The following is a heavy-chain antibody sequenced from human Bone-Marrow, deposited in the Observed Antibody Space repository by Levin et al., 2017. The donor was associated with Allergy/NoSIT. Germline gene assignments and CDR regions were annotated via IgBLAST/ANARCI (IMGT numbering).Heavy chain of an antibody. D-gene: IGHD2-21*02. Sequence: SETLSLTCTVSGGSISSSSYFWSWVRQSTGKGLEWIGRVDPSGSANYNPSLKSRVTISVDRSKNQFSLELTSVTAADTAVYYCGLYEGDDTFDYWGQGTLVTVSS. J-gene: IGHJ4*02. V-gene: IGHV4-61*02. CDR1: GGSISSSSYF. CDR3: GLYEGDDTFDY. CDR2: VDPSGSA.